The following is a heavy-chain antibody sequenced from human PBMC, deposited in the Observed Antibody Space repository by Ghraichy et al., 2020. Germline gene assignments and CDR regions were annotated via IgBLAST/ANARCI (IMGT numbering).Heavy chain of an antibody. J-gene: IGHJ2*01. CDR2: MNSDGSSR. D-gene: IGHD5-24*01. CDR1: GFTLSDYW. CDR3: AREAMATANWYFDV. Sequence: GGSLRLSCAASGFTLSDYWMHWVRQAPGKGLVWVSRMNSDGSSRTYADFVKGRFTISRDNAKNTLYLQMNSLRAEDTAVYYCAREAMATANWYFDVWGRGNLVTVSS. V-gene: IGHV3-74*01.